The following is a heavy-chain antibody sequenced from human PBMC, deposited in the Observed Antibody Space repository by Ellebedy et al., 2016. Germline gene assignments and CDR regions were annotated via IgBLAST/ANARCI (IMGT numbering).Heavy chain of an antibody. V-gene: IGHV3-9*01. D-gene: IGHD2-15*01. CDR1: GFTFDDYA. CDR3: VKDFSGGREY. CDR2: ISWNSGST. Sequence: GGSLRLSCAASGFTFDDYAMHWVRQAPGKGLEWVSGISWNSGSTGYADSVKGRFTISRDNAKNSLYLQMNSLRVDDTAVYYCVKDFSGGREYWGQGALVTVSS. J-gene: IGHJ4*02.